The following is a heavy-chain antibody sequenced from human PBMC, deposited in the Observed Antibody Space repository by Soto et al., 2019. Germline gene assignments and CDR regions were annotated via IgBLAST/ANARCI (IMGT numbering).Heavy chain of an antibody. V-gene: IGHV1-69*13. CDR1: GGTFNNNG. D-gene: IGHD3-22*01. J-gene: IGHJ5*02. CDR2: LIPIFGTG. CDR3: AIDRMHFDRNGYSGRRLLDP. Sequence: SVKVSCKASGGTFNNNGVTWVRQAPGQGLEWMGGLIPIFGTGSYAQRFQGRVTLIADESTSTAYMELNSLRSEDTAVYYCAIDRMHFDRNGYSGRRLLDPWGQGTLVTVSS.